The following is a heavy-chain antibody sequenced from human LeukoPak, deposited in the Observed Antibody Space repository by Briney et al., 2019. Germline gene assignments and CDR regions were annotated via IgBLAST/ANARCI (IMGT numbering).Heavy chain of an antibody. Sequence: GGSLRLSCAASGFIFSNCWMSWVRQAPGKGLEWVSAITSSGDSIYYADSVQGRFTISRDNSKNTLSLQMNTLRAEDTAVYYCAKENPVGGTNYFDYWGQGTLVTVSS. CDR2: ITSSGDSI. J-gene: IGHJ4*02. CDR1: GFIFSNCW. D-gene: IGHD1-26*01. CDR3: AKENPVGGTNYFDY. V-gene: IGHV3-23*01.